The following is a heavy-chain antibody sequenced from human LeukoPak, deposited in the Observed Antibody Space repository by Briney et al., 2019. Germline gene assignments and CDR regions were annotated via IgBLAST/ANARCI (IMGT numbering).Heavy chain of an antibody. Sequence: GGSLRLSCAASEFSVGSNYMTWVRQAPGKGLEWVSLIYSGGSTYYADSVKGRFTISRDNSKNTLYLQMNSLRAEDTAVYYCARSVSPRNAFDIWGQGTMVTVSS. CDR3: ARSVSPRNAFDI. D-gene: IGHD1-14*01. CDR1: EFSVGSNY. CDR2: IYSGGST. V-gene: IGHV3-66*01. J-gene: IGHJ3*02.